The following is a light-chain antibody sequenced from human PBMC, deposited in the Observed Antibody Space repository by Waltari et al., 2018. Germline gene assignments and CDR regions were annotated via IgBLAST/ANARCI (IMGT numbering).Light chain of an antibody. CDR2: GAS. CDR1: QSVSSN. CDR3: QQYNNWPPGT. V-gene: IGKV3-15*01. Sequence: EILMTQSPATLSVSPGVRATLSCRASQSVSSNLAWYQQKPGQAPRLLIYGASTRATGIPARFSGSGAGTEFTLTISSLQSEDVAVYYCQQYNNWPPGTFGPGTKVDIK. J-gene: IGKJ3*01.